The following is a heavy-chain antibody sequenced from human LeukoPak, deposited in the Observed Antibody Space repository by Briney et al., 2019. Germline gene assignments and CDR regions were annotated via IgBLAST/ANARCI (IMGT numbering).Heavy chain of an antibody. D-gene: IGHD3-22*01. CDR2: FYYSGST. V-gene: IGHV4-39*07. Sequence: SETLSLTCTVSVGSIRSISYYWGWVRQPPGKGLERIGRFYYSGSTYYNPSLKSRVTISVDTSKNQFSLKLSAVTAADTAVYYCARGYYDSSGYAFDYWGQGTLVTASS. J-gene: IGHJ4*02. CDR3: ARGYYDSSGYAFDY. CDR1: VGSIRSISYY.